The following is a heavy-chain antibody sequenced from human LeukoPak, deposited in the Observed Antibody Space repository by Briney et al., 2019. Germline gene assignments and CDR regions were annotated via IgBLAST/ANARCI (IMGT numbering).Heavy chain of an antibody. V-gene: IGHV3-48*04. CDR2: ISSSSNTI. CDR3: APGYCSSTSCLHYFEY. Sequence: GRSLRLSCAASGFTFSSYGIHWVRQAPGKGLEWVSYISSSSNTIYYADSVKGRFTISRDNAKNSLFLQMNSLRAEDTAVYYCAPGYCSSTSCLHYFEYWGQGTLVTVSS. CDR1: GFTFSSYG. J-gene: IGHJ4*02. D-gene: IGHD2-2*01.